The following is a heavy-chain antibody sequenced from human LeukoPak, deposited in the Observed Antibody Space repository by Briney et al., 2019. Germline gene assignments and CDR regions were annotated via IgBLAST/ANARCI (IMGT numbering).Heavy chain of an antibody. CDR1: GFTFSSYS. J-gene: IGHJ4*02. D-gene: IGHD3-22*01. Sequence: GGSLRLSCAASGFTFSSYSMNWVRQAPGKGLEWVSSISSSSSYIYYADSVKGRFTISRDNAKNSLYLQMNSLRAEDTAVYYCAGIGHYYDSSGYHYWGQGTLVTVSS. V-gene: IGHV3-21*01. CDR2: ISSSSSYI. CDR3: AGIGHYYDSSGYHY.